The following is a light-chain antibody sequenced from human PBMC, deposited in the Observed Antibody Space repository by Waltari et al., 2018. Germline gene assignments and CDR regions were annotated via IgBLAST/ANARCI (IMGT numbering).Light chain of an antibody. Sequence: EIVLTQSPGTLSGSTGERVTVSCRASQTITGSWLTWYHQKPGQAPRLLIYGASNRAPGIPDRFSGSGSGTDFTLTISRLEPEDSAVYYCQQYDGSVVTFGGGTKVEIK. J-gene: IGKJ4*01. CDR2: GAS. CDR1: QTITGSW. CDR3: QQYDGSVVT. V-gene: IGKV3-20*01.